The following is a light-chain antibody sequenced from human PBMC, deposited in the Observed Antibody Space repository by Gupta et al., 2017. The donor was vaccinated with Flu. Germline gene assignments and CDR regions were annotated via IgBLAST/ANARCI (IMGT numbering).Light chain of an antibody. CDR1: CDIGSNN. CDR3: SSSDDSLNGGV. CDR2: ANN. V-gene: IGLV1-44*01. J-gene: IGLJ3*02. Sequence: CDIGSNNVNSYQQHPRTAPKLLICANNQRPSGVPDRFSGSKSDTSASLAISGLQSEDEADYYCSSSDDSLNGGVFGGGTKLTVL.